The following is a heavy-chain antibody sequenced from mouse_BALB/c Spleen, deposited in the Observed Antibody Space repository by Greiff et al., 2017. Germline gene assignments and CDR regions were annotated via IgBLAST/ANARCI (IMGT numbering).Heavy chain of an antibody. CDR1: GYSITSGYY. V-gene: IGHV3-6*02. J-gene: IGHJ2*01. D-gene: IGHD4-1*01. CDR3: ARAKLAFDY. CDR2: ISYDGSN. Sequence: ESGPGLVKPSQSLSLTCSVTGYSITSGYYWNWIRQFPGNKLEWMGYISYDGSNNYNPSLKNRISITRDTSKNQFFLKLNSVTTEDTATYYCARAKLAFDYWGQGTTLTVSS.